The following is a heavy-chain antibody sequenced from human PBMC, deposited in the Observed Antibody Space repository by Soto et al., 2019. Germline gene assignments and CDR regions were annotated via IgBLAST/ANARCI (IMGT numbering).Heavy chain of an antibody. V-gene: IGHV1-18*01. CDR2: ISAYNGNT. Sequence: QVPLVQSGAEVKKPGASVKVSCKASGYTFTSCGISWVRQAPGQGLEWMGWISAYNGNTNYAQKLQGRVTMTTDTSTSTAYMELRSLRSDDTAVYYCARVSYYGSGSYGYYMDVWGKGTTVTVSS. J-gene: IGHJ6*03. CDR1: GYTFTSCG. CDR3: ARVSYYGSGSYGYYMDV. D-gene: IGHD3-10*01.